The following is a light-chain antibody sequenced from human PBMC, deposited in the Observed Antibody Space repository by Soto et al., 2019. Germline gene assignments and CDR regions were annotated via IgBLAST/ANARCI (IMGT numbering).Light chain of an antibody. J-gene: IGLJ7*01. CDR1: RGHSSYI. V-gene: IGLV4-60*03. CDR2: LEGSGSY. Sequence: QPVLTHSSSASASLGSSVKLTCTLSRGHSSYIIGWHQQQPGKAPRYLMKLEGSGSYNKGSGVPDRFSGSSSGADRYLTISNLQSEDEADYYCETWDSNTYAVFGGGTQLTVL. CDR3: ETWDSNTYAV.